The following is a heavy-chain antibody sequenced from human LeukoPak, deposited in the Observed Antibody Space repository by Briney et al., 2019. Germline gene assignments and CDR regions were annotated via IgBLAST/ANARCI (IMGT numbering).Heavy chain of an antibody. CDR1: GGSISSYY. CDR2: IYTSGST. D-gene: IGHD4-17*01. CDR3: ASSTVTVAGLDP. Sequence: SQTLSLTCGVSGGSISSYYWSWIRQPAGKGLEWIGRIYTSGSTNYNPSLKSRVTMSVDTSKNQFSLKLSSVTAADTAVYYCASSTVTVAGLDPWGQGTLVTVSS. V-gene: IGHV4-4*07. J-gene: IGHJ5*02.